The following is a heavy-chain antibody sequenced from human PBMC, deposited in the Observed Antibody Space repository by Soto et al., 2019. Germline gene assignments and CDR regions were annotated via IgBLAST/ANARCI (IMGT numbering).Heavy chain of an antibody. V-gene: IGHV4-39*01. CDR1: GGSIISSSYY. CDR2: IYYSGST. J-gene: IGHJ4*02. Sequence: LETLSLTCTVSGGSIISSSYYWVWIRQPPGKGLEWIGSIYYSGSTYYNPSLKSRVTISVDTSKNLLSLKLSSVTAADSSVYYCARQGREGGGSSCWYVGRLGAKYYFVYLGQGALVTVSS. D-gene: IGHD6-19*01. CDR3: ARQGREGGGSSCWYVGRLGAKYYFVY.